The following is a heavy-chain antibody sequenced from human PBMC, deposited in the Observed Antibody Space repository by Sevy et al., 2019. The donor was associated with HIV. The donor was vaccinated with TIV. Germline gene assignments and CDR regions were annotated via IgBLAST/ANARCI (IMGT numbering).Heavy chain of an antibody. CDR1: GGSISSGDYY. CDR2: IYYSGST. J-gene: IGHJ4*02. D-gene: IGHD3-22*01. V-gene: IGHV4-30-4*01. CDR3: ARFYDSSGYYRSGERTFDY. Sequence: SETLSLTCTVSGGSISSGDYYWSWIRQPPGKGLEWIGYIYYSGSTYYNPSLKSRVTISVDTSKNQFSLKLSSVTAADTAVYYCARFYDSSGYYRSGERTFDYWGQGTLVTVSS.